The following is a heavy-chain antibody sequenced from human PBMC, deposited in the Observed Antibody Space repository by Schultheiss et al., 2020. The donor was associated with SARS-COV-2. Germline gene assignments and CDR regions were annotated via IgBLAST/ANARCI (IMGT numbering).Heavy chain of an antibody. D-gene: IGHD2-2*01. CDR2: IYYSGST. CDR1: GGSISSGDYY. V-gene: IGHV4-31*02. J-gene: IGHJ5*02. Sequence: SQTLSLTCTVSGGSISSGDYYWSWIRQPPGKGLEWIGYIYYSGSTYYNPSLKSRVTISVDTSKNQFSLKLSSVTAADTAVYYCARAGCSSTSCYVGFDPWGQGTLVTVSS. CDR3: ARAGCSSTSCYVGFDP.